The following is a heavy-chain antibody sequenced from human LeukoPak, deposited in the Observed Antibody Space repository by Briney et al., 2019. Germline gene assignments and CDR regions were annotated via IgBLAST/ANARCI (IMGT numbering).Heavy chain of an antibody. J-gene: IGHJ4*02. Sequence: SETLSLTCTVSGGSISSSSYYWGWIRQPPGKGLEWIGSIYYSGSTYYNPSLKSRVTISVDTSKNQFSLKLSSVTAADTAVYYCARVDWNSGSYYPYWGQGTLVTVSS. CDR3: ARVDWNSGSYYPY. D-gene: IGHD1-26*01. V-gene: IGHV4-39*07. CDR1: GGSISSSSYY. CDR2: IYYSGST.